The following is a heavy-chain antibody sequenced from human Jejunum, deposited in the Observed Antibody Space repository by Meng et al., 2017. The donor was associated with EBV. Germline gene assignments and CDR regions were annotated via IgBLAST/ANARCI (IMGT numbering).Heavy chain of an antibody. CDR3: VRDSSFNVH. D-gene: IGHD3-16*02. J-gene: IGHJ4*02. CDR2: ISSGSSFI. V-gene: IGHV3-21*02. CDR1: GFTFSSYS. Sequence: EVQPGGVGGGLVKPGGSLRLSCAASGFTFSSYSMNWVRQAPGKGLEWVSYISSGSSFIYYADSVKGRFTISRDDAKNSLSLQMNNLGADDTAVYYCVRDSSFNVHWGQGTLVTVSS.